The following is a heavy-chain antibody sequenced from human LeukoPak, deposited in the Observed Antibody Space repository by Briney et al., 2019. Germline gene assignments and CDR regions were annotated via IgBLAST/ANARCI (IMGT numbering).Heavy chain of an antibody. D-gene: IGHD3-22*01. CDR1: GFTFSSYG. J-gene: IGHJ4*02. V-gene: IGHV3-30*18. Sequence: PGGSLRLSCAASGFTFSSYGMHWVRQAPGKGLEWVAVISYDGSNKYYADSVKSRFTISRDNSKNTLYLQMNSLRAEDTAVYYCAKGFYRYYYDSSGYSDYWGQGTLVTVSS. CDR3: AKGFYRYYYDSSGYSDY. CDR2: ISYDGSNK.